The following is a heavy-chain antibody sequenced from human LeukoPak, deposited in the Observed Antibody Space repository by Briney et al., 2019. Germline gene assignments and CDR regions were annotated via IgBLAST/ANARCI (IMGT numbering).Heavy chain of an antibody. Sequence: ASVKVSCKASGYTFTSYDINWMRQATGQGLEWMGWMNPNSGNTGYAQKFEGRVTMTRNTSISTAYMELSSLRSEDTAVYYCARGLIQLWLGRSYYYMDVWGKGTTVTVSS. CDR1: GYTFTSYD. CDR2: MNPNSGNT. J-gene: IGHJ6*03. V-gene: IGHV1-8*01. CDR3: ARGLIQLWLGRSYYYMDV. D-gene: IGHD5-18*01.